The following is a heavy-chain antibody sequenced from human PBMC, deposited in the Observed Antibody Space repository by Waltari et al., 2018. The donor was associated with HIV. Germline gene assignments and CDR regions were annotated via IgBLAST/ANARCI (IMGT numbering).Heavy chain of an antibody. Sequence: EVQLVESGGKLVQPGGSLRISCLASGFTLRDYSMNWVRQGPGKGLEWVAYISATGTTIFYANSVKGRFTVSRDNVENSLYLDMSSLRAEDTGDYYCARCETVVTPFINKYLGLDVWGPGTTVTVSS. D-gene: IGHD2-15*01. CDR3: ARCETVVTPFINKYLGLDV. V-gene: IGHV3-48*01. CDR2: ISATGTTI. J-gene: IGHJ6*02. CDR1: GFTLRDYS.